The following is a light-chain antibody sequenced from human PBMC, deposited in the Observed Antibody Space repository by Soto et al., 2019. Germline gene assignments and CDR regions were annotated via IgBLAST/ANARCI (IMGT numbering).Light chain of an antibody. J-gene: IGKJ2*01. Sequence: DIVMTQSPDSLAVSLGERATINCKSSQSVLYSSNNKNYLAWYQQRPGQPPKLLIYWASTRESGVPDRFSGSGSGTDFTLTISSLQAEDVAVYFCQQYLSTPAYPFGQGPKLEIK. CDR1: QSVLYSSNNKNY. CDR3: QQYLSTPAYP. V-gene: IGKV4-1*01. CDR2: WAS.